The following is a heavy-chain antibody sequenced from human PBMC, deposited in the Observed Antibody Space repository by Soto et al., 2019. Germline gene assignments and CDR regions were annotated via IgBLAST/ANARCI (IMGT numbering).Heavy chain of an antibody. V-gene: IGHV4-59*02. Sequence: SETLSLTCTISGGSVSTYYWSWIRQPPGKELEWIGLTSYSGNTNYNPSLKSRVTIAVDTSKNQFSLSLSSVTAADTAVYYCARATYSYTMIDHRFDYWGQGTLVTVSS. CDR2: TSYSGNT. CDR1: GGSVSTYY. CDR3: ARATYSYTMIDHRFDY. D-gene: IGHD3-22*01. J-gene: IGHJ4*02.